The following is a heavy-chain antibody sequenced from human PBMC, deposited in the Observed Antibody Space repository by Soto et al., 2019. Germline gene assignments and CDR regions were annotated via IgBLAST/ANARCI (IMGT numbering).Heavy chain of an antibody. CDR2: IYSDGST. CDR3: ARHGYNYGGGYFDY. Sequence: EVQLVESGGGLVQPGGSLRLSCAASGVTVSSNYMSWVRQAPGKGLEWVSFIYSDGSTYYADSVKGRFTISRDNSKNTLYLQMNSLRAEDTAVYYCARHGYNYGGGYFDYWGQGTLVTVSS. D-gene: IGHD5-18*01. V-gene: IGHV3-66*04. CDR1: GVTVSSNY. J-gene: IGHJ4*02.